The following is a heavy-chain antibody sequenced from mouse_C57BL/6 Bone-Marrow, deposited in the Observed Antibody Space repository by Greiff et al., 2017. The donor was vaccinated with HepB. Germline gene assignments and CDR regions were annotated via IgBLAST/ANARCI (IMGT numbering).Heavy chain of an antibody. CDR1: GYTFTEYT. J-gene: IGHJ1*03. CDR2: FYPGSGSI. D-gene: IGHD1-1*01. Sequence: QVQLQQSGAELVKPGASVKLSCKASGYTFTEYTIHWVKQRSGQGLEWIGWFYPGSGSIKYNEKFKDKATLTAAKSSSTVDMDLSRLTSEDSAVYFCARHEVRYGSSHGYFEVWGTGTTVTVSS. V-gene: IGHV1-62-2*01. CDR3: ARHEVRYGSSHGYFEV.